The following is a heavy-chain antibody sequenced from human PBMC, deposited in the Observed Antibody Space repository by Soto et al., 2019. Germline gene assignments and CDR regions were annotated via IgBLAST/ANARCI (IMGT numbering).Heavy chain of an antibody. D-gene: IGHD5-18*01. CDR3: ARALTPSRGYSYGQHFDY. Sequence: SDTLSLTYTVSGGSISSGDYYWRWIRQPPGKGLEWIAYVYYDGSTYYNPSLKSRVTISVDTSKNQFSLKLSSVTAADTAVYYCARALTPSRGYSYGQHFDYWGPGTLVTVSS. J-gene: IGHJ4*02. CDR1: GGSISSGDYY. V-gene: IGHV4-30-4*01. CDR2: VYYDGST.